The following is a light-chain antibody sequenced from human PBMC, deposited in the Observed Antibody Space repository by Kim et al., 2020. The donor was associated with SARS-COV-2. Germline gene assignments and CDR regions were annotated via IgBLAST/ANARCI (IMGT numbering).Light chain of an antibody. Sequence: QRVTISCTGSSSNIGAGYAVHWYQQLPGTAPKLLIYGNSNRPSGVPDRFSGSKSGTSASLAITGLQAEDEADYYCQSYDSSLSGWVFGGGTQLTV. J-gene: IGLJ3*02. CDR2: GNS. CDR3: QSYDSSLSGWV. CDR1: SSNIGAGYA. V-gene: IGLV1-40*01.